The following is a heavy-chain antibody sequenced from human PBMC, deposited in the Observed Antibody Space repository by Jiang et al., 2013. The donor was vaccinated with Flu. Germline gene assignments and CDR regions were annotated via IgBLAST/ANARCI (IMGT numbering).Heavy chain of an antibody. CDR1: GFTFSSYG. CDR3: ARDAGVRWLAYWYFDL. J-gene: IGHJ2*01. Sequence: RLSCAASGFTFSSYGMHWVRQAPGKGLEWVAVIWYDGSNKYYADSVKGRFTISRDNSKNTLYLQMNSLRAEDTAVYYCARDAGVRWLAYWYFDLWGRGTLVTVSS. V-gene: IGHV3-33*01. D-gene: IGHD6-19*01. CDR2: IWYDGSNK.